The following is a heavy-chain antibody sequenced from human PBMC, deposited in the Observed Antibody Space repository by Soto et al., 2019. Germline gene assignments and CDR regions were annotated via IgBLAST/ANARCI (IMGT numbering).Heavy chain of an antibody. CDR1: GASISSVYW. V-gene: IGHV4-4*02. J-gene: IGHJ4*02. CDR3: ARYSAVYGTYHFAY. D-gene: IGHD3-10*01. Sequence: SETLSLTCDVSGASISSVYWWSWVRQSPGKGLEWIGEISQRGSANYRPPLKSRVTMSLDTSKNQFSLRLTSVTAADTAVYYCARYSAVYGTYHFAYRGQGTLVPVSS. CDR2: ISQRGSA.